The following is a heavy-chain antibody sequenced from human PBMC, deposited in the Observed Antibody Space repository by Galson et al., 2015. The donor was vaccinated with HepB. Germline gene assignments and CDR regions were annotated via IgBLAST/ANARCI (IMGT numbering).Heavy chain of an antibody. CDR3: ARGRVGYNWNYFDY. CDR1: GFTFSSYS. V-gene: IGHV3-21*01. D-gene: IGHD1-20*01. Sequence: SLRLSCAASGFTFSSYSMNWVRQAPGKGLEWVSSISSSSSYIYYADSVKGRFTISRDNAKNSLYLQMNSLRAEDTAVYYCARGRVGYNWNYFDYWGQGTLVTVSS. J-gene: IGHJ4*02. CDR2: ISSSSSYI.